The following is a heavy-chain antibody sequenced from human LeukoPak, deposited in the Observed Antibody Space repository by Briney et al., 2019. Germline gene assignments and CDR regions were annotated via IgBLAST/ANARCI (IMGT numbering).Heavy chain of an antibody. V-gene: IGHV3-23*01. J-gene: IGHJ6*02. CDR1: GFTFSSYA. CDR3: AKDGGGRSSGWYRYYYYGMDV. CDR2: ISGSGGST. Sequence: GGSLRLSCAASGFTFSSYAMSWVRQAPGKGLEWVSAISGSGGSTYYADSVKGRFTISRDNSKNTLYLQMNSLRAEDTAVYYCAKDGGGRSSGWYRYYYYGMDVWGQGTTVIVSS. D-gene: IGHD6-19*01.